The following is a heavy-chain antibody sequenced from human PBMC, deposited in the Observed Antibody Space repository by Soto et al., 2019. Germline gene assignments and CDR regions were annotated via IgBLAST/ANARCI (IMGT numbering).Heavy chain of an antibody. CDR1: GGTFGNSA. CDR2: IIPMFPTP. J-gene: IGHJ6*02. V-gene: IGHV1-69*12. Sequence: QVQLVQSGAEVKKPGSSVTVSCKASGGTFGNSAISWVRQAPGQGLEWMGGIIPMFPTPDYAQKFQGRVTITADESTSTADMESTSLRSEDTAVYYCARDKDRQQLGGNYYYGIDVWGQGTTVTVSS. D-gene: IGHD3-3*02. CDR3: ARDKDRQQLGGNYYYGIDV.